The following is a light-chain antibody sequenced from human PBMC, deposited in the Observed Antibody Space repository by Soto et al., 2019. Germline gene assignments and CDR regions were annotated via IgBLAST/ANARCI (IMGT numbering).Light chain of an antibody. CDR1: QSVSNY. Sequence: EIVLTQSPATLSLSPGERATLSCRASQSVSNYLGWFQQKPGQPPRLLIYGASNRATGIPARFSGSGSGTDFTLTITNLEPEDFAVYYCQQPGTFGQGTKVEI. J-gene: IGKJ1*01. CDR2: GAS. V-gene: IGKV3-11*01. CDR3: QQPGT.